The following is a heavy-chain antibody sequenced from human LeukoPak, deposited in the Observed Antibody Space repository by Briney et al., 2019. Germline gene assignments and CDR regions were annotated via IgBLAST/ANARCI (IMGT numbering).Heavy chain of an antibody. Sequence: PSETLSLTCAVYGGSFSGYYWSWIRQPPGKGLEWIGEINHSGSTNYNPSLKSRVTISVDTSKNQFSLKLSSVTAADTAVYYCARLVVVPAAQIDYWGQGTLVTVSS. D-gene: IGHD2-2*01. CDR1: GGSFSGYY. J-gene: IGHJ4*02. CDR3: ARLVVVPAAQIDY. V-gene: IGHV4-34*01. CDR2: INHSGST.